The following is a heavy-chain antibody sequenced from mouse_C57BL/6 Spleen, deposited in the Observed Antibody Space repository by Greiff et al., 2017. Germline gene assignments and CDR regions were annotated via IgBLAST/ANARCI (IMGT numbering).Heavy chain of an antibody. V-gene: IGHV1-42*01. CDR2: INPSTGGT. Sequence: VQLQQSGPELVKPGASVKISCKASGYSFTGYYMNWVKQSPEKSLEWIGEINPSTGGTTYNQKFKAKATLTVDKSSSTAYMQLKSLTSEDSAVYCCARHFLFDYWGQGTTRTGSS. J-gene: IGHJ2*01. CDR3: ARHFLFDY. CDR1: GYSFTGYY.